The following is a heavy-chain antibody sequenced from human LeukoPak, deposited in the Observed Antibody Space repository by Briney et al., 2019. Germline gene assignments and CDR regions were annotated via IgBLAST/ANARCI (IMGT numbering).Heavy chain of an antibody. J-gene: IGHJ5*02. D-gene: IGHD3-10*01. CDR1: GGSVSSGGYS. CDR3: ARGRITMVRGVPIQNWFDP. V-gene: IGHV4-30-2*01. Sequence: SRTLSLTCAVSGGSVSSGGYSWSWIRQPPGKGLEWIGYIYHSGSTYYNPSLKSRVTISVDRSKNQFSLKLSSVTAADTAVYYCARGRITMVRGVPIQNWFDPWGQGTLVTVSS. CDR2: IYHSGST.